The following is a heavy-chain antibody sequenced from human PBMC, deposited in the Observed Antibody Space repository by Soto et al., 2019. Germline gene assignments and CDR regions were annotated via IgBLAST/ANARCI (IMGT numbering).Heavy chain of an antibody. CDR1: GDTFSSYA. CDR3: ERDGSGYRSRASPRDV. V-gene: IGHV1-69*01. J-gene: IGHJ6*04. Sequence: QVQLVQSGAEVKKPGSSVKVSCKASGDTFSSYAISWVRQAPGQGLEWMGGIIPIFGTANYAQKFQGRVTIDADASTSTADMGLSSLRAEATDLCYCERDGSGYRSRASPRDVVGDWTTVTASS. CDR2: IIPIFGTA. D-gene: IGHD3-22*01.